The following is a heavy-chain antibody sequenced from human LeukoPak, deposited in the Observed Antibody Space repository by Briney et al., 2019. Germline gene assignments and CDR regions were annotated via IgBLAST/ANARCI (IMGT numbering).Heavy chain of an antibody. V-gene: IGHV3-48*04. CDR3: ASSDYYGSGSYVYYFDY. D-gene: IGHD3-10*01. Sequence: GGSLRLSCAASGFTFSSYSMNWVRQAPGKGLEWVSYISSSGSTIYYADSVKGRFTISRDNAKNSLYLQMNSLRAEDTAVYYCASSDYYGSGSYVYYFDYWGQGTLVTVSS. CDR2: ISSSGSTI. CDR1: GFTFSSYS. J-gene: IGHJ4*02.